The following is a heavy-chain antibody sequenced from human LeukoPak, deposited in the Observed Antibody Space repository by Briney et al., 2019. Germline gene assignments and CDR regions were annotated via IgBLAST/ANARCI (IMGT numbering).Heavy chain of an antibody. J-gene: IGHJ4*02. D-gene: IGHD1-26*01. Sequence: GGSLRLSCAASGFTFSSYWMSWVRQAPGKGLEWVANIKQDGSEKYYVDSVKGRFTISRDNAKNSLYLQMNSLRAEDTAVYYCARTSAWWELLSYFDYWGQGTLVTVSS. V-gene: IGHV3-7*01. CDR1: GFTFSSYW. CDR3: ARTSAWWELLSYFDY. CDR2: IKQDGSEK.